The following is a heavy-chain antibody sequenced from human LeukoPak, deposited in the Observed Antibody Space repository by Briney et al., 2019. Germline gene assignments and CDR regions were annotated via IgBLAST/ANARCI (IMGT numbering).Heavy chain of an antibody. CDR3: ARGRYSYGRSYANHFDY. V-gene: IGHV4-34*01. CDR2: INHSGST. J-gene: IGHJ4*02. CDR1: GGSFSGYY. Sequence: SETLSLTCAVYGGSFSGYYWSWIRQPPGKGLEWIGEINHSGSTNYNPSLKSRVTISVDTSKNQFSLKLSSVTAADTAVYYCARGRYSYGRSYANHFDYWGQGTLVTVSS. D-gene: IGHD5-18*01.